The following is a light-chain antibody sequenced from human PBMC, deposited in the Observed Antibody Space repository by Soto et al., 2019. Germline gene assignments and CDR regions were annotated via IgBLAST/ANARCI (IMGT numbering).Light chain of an antibody. CDR2: DVS. CDR3: CPYAGIDV. Sequence: QSVLTQPRSVSGSPGQSVTISCTGTSSDVGGYNYVTWYQQHPGKAPNLMIYDVSKRPSGVPASFSGSKSGNTASLTISGLQSENEADSYCCPYAGIDVFGTGKQLTV. J-gene: IGLJ1*01. V-gene: IGLV2-11*01. CDR1: SSDVGGYNY.